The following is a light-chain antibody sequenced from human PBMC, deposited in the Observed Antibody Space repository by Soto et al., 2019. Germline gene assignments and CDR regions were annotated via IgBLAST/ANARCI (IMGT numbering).Light chain of an antibody. V-gene: IGKV3-11*01. J-gene: IGKJ5*01. CDR3: QHRSNWPTIT. CDR1: QSVSSY. CDR2: DAS. Sequence: EIVLTQSPATLSLSPGERATLSCRASQSVSSYLAWYQQKPGQAPRLLIYDASNRATGIPARFSGSGSGTDFTLTISRLEPEDFAVYYCQHRSNWPTITFGQGKRLEIK.